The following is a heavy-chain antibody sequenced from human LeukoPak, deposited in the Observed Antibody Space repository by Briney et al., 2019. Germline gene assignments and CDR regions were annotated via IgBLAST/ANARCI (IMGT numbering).Heavy chain of an antibody. CDR1: GFTFSSYA. CDR3: AAKLSGNNPFDY. D-gene: IGHD3-3*01. V-gene: IGHV3-23*01. J-gene: IGHJ4*02. CDR2: ISGSGGST. Sequence: GGSLRLSCAASGFTFSSYAMSWVRQAPGKGLEWVSAISGSGGSTYYADSVKGRFTISRDNSRKTLYLQMNSLSAEDTAVYYCAAKLSGNNPFDYWGQGTLVTVSS.